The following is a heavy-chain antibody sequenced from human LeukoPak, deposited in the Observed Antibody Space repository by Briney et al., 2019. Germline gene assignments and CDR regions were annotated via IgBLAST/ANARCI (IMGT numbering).Heavy chain of an antibody. CDR1: GFTFSSYS. Sequence: PGGSLRLSCAASGFTFSSYSMNWVRQAPGKGLEWVSSISSSSSYIYYADSVKGRFTSTRDTAKNSLYLQMNGLRAEETAVYYCPRDPLRSVNWFDPWGQGTLVTGSS. J-gene: IGHJ5*02. V-gene: IGHV3-21*01. CDR2: ISSSSSYI. CDR3: PRDPLRSVNWFDP.